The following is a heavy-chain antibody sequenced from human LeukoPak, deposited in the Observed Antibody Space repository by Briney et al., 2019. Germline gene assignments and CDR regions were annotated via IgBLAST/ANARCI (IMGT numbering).Heavy chain of an antibody. CDR3: AKDNVDTAMASDY. J-gene: IGHJ4*02. D-gene: IGHD5-18*01. CDR1: GFTFSSYW. CDR2: INTDGSST. V-gene: IGHV3-74*01. Sequence: GGSLRLSCAASGFTFSSYWMHWVRQAPGKGLVWVSRINTDGSSTSYADSVKGRFTISRDNAKNSLYLQMNSLRAEDTAVYYCAKDNVDTAMASDYWGQGTLVTVSS.